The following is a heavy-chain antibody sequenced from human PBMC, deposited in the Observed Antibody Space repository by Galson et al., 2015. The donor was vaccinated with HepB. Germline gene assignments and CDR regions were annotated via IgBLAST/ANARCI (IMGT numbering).Heavy chain of an antibody. CDR1: ELTLYNYY. CDR2: ITKRCAND. J-gene: IGHJ4*02. D-gene: IGHD5-18*01. V-gene: IGHV3-11*01. CDR3: LRGQKWLQFPYFDY. Sequence: FQKPPSGASELTLYNYYMGWIPPAPGMGLEWVAYITKRCANDYQADSVKGRFTISRDNDRNSLSLQMNRPGVEDTALYYFLRGQKWLQFPYFDYWGRGTLVTVSS.